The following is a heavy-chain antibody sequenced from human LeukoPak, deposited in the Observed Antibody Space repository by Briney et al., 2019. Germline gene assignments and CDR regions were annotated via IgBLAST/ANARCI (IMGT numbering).Heavy chain of an antibody. CDR2: IYHSGST. D-gene: IGHD3-22*01. V-gene: IGHV4-38-2*02. J-gene: IGHJ4*02. CDR1: GYSISSGYY. CDR3: ARDSGVIRSGYYPLDY. Sequence: SETLSLTCTVSGYSISSGYYWGWIRQPPGKGLEWIGSIYHSGSTYYNPSLKSRVTISVDTSKNQFSLKLSSVTAADTAVYYCARDSGVIRSGYYPLDYWGQGTLVTVSS.